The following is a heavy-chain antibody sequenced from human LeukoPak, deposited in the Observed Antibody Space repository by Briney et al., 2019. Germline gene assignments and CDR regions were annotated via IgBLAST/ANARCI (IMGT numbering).Heavy chain of an antibody. CDR3: ARKNGYCSGGSCSHSGFDP. CDR1: GGSFSGYY. D-gene: IGHD2-15*01. Sequence: SETLSLTCAVYGGSFSGYYWSWIRQPPGKGLEWIGEINHSGSTNYNPSLKSRVTISVDTSKNQFSLKLSSVTAADTAMYYCARKNGYCSGGSCSHSGFDPWGQGTLVTVSS. CDR2: INHSGST. V-gene: IGHV4-34*01. J-gene: IGHJ5*02.